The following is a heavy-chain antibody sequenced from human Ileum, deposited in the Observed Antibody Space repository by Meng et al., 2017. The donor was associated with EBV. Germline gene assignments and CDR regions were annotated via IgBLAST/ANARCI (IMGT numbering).Heavy chain of an antibody. V-gene: IGHV4-28*01. D-gene: IGHD3-22*01. Sequence: SGPGIVKPSGTPVRPVAVSGFSMSSHNWWGLIRQPPGKGLEWIGYIYYSGSTSYNPSLKSRVTMSVDTSKNQFYLNLNSVTAVDTAVYYCARNVPGTSAYYDWGQGTLVTVSS. CDR1: GFSMSSHNW. CDR2: IYYSGST. CDR3: ARNVPGTSAYYD. J-gene: IGHJ4*02.